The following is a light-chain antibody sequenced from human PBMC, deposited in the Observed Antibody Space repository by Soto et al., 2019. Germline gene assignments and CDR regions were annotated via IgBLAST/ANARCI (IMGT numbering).Light chain of an antibody. Sequence: EIVMTQSPATLSVSPGERATLSCRASQSVSSNLAWYQQKPGQAPRLLIYGASTRATGIPARFSGSGSGTEFTLTISSMQSADSALYYCQQYGSSPQTFGQGTKVDIK. J-gene: IGKJ1*01. V-gene: IGKV3-15*01. CDR1: QSVSSN. CDR3: QQYGSSPQT. CDR2: GAS.